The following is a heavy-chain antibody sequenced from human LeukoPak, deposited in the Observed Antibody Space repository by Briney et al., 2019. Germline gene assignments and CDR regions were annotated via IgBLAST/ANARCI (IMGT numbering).Heavy chain of an antibody. Sequence: PGGSLRLSCAASGFTFSSYAMSWVRQAPGKGLEWVSVISGSGGSTYYADSVKGRFTISRDNSKNTLYLQMNSLRAEDTAVYYCAKGSTKYYSGGSCYVDYWGQGTLVTVSS. CDR1: GFTFSSYA. J-gene: IGHJ4*02. D-gene: IGHD2-15*01. CDR2: ISGSGGST. V-gene: IGHV3-23*01. CDR3: AKGSTKYYSGGSCYVDY.